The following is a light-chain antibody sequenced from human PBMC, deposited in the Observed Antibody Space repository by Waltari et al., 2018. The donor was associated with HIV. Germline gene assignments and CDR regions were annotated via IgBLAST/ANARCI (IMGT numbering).Light chain of an antibody. V-gene: IGLV1-51*01. CDR3: GAWDASLTSGV. CDR2: DND. J-gene: IGLJ3*02. Sequence: SVLTQPPSMSAAPGQRVTISCSGGSSNIGSNYVSWYQQLPGTAPKLLIYDNDKRPSGIPDRFAGSKSGTSATLDITGLQTGDEADYYCGAWDASLTSGVFGGGTKVTVL. CDR1: SSNIGSNY.